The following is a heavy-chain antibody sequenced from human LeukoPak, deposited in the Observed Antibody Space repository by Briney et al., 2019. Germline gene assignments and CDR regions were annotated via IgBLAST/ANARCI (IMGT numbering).Heavy chain of an antibody. Sequence: ATETLSLTCAVYGGSFSGYYWSWIRQPPGKGLEWIGEINHSGSTNYNPSLKSRVTISVDTSKNQFSLKLSSVTAADTAVYYCASPFALSGSKWGQGTMVTVSS. CDR1: GGSFSGYY. CDR2: INHSGST. D-gene: IGHD3-10*01. J-gene: IGHJ3*01. CDR3: ASPFALSGSK. V-gene: IGHV4-34*01.